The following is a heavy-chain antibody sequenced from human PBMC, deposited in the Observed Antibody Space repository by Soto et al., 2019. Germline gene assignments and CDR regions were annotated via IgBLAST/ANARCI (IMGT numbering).Heavy chain of an antibody. CDR1: GFSLGTTGVS. Sequence: QITLRESGPTLVSPTQTLTLTCTVSGFSLGTTGVSVGWIRQPPGKALEWLALIFWDDDRRYSPSLKSRLTITKDTSKNQVVLTMTNIDPVDTATYYCAHRLRYCTGGSCYSFHYFDSWGQGTRVTVSS. CDR3: AHRLRYCTGGSCYSFHYFDS. J-gene: IGHJ4*02. CDR2: IFWDDDR. V-gene: IGHV2-5*02. D-gene: IGHD2-15*01.